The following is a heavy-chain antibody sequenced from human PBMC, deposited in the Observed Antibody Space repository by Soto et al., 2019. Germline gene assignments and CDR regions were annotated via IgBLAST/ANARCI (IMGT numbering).Heavy chain of an antibody. V-gene: IGHV1-18*01. J-gene: IGHJ4*02. CDR1: GYTFTSYG. CDR3: ARVPYQWFGELLPYFDY. CDR2: ISAYNGNT. D-gene: IGHD3-10*01. Sequence: GASVKVSCKASGYTFTSYGISWVRQAPGQGLEWMGWISAYNGNTNYAQKLQGRVTMTTDTSTSTAYMELRSLRSDDTAVYYCARVPYQWFGELLPYFDYWGQGTLVTVSS.